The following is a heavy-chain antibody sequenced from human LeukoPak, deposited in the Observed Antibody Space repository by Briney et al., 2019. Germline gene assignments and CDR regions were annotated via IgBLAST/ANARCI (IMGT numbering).Heavy chain of an antibody. CDR3: ARDQWLDY. V-gene: IGHV3-48*01. CDR1: GFTFSGYI. CDR2: IGTSGNPI. D-gene: IGHD6-19*01. J-gene: IGHJ4*02. Sequence: GGSLRLSCAASGFTFSGYIMNWVRQAPGKGLEWVSFIGTSGNPIYYADSAKGRFTVSRDNAKNSLYLQMNSLRAEDTAVYYCARDQWLDYWGQGTLVTVSS.